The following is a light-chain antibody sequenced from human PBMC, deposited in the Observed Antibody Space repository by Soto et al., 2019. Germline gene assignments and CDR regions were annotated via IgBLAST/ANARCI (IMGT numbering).Light chain of an antibody. Sequence: EIVLTQSPGTLSLSPGERATLSCRASQSVGSGYLAWYQQKPGQAPRLLIYGASNRATGIPARFSGSGSGTEFTLTISSLQSEDFAVYYCQQYNNWPPWTFGQGTKVEIK. CDR1: QSVGSGY. CDR2: GAS. CDR3: QQYNNWPPWT. V-gene: IGKV3-15*01. J-gene: IGKJ1*01.